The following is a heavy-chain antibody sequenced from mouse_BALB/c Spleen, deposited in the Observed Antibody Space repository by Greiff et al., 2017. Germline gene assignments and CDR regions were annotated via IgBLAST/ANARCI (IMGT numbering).Heavy chain of an antibody. V-gene: IGHV1S135*01. Sequence: EVQLQESGPELGKPGASVKISCKASGYSFTGYNMYWVKQSHRKSLEWIGYIDPYNGGTSYNQKSKGKATLTVDKSSSTAYMHLNSLTSEDSAIYYCARGGTTVVADYWGQGTTLTVSS. CDR3: ARGGTTVVADY. D-gene: IGHD1-1*01. J-gene: IGHJ2*01. CDR1: GYSFTGYN. CDR2: IDPYNGGT.